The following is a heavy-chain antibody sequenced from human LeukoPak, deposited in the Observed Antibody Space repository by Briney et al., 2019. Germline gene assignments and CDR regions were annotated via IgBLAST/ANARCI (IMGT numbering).Heavy chain of an antibody. CDR2: IGPNSGGT. Sequence: ASVRVSCKASGYTFSDYYMHWVRQAPGQGLEWMGWIGPNSGGTNYAQKFQGRVTMTRDTSISTAYMELSRLISDDTAVYYCARSNIAVRRGDNWFDPWGQGTLVTVSS. V-gene: IGHV1-2*02. CDR3: ARSNIAVRRGDNWFDP. CDR1: GYTFSDYY. D-gene: IGHD6-6*01. J-gene: IGHJ5*02.